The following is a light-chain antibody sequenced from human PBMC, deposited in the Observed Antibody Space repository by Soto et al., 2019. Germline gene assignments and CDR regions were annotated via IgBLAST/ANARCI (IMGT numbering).Light chain of an antibody. CDR1: QSISSW. J-gene: IGKJ1*01. CDR3: QQYNIYFRT. CDR2: KAS. Sequence: DIQMTQSPSTLSASVGDRVTITCRASQSISSWLAWYQQKPGKAPKLLIYKASSLESGVPSRFSGSGSGTEFTLTISSLQPDDFATYSSQQYNIYFRTFGQGTKVEIK. V-gene: IGKV1-5*03.